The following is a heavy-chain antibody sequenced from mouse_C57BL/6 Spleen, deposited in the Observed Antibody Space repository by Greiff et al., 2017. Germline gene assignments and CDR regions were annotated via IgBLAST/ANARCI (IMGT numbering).Heavy chain of an antibody. CDR3: ARGYDSNWYFDV. CDR2: INPNNGGT. D-gene: IGHD1-1*01. J-gene: IGHJ1*03. CDR1: GYTFTDYN. V-gene: IGHV1-22*01. Sequence: VQLQQPGPELVKPGASVKMSCKASGYTFTDYNMHWVKQSPGQSLEWIGYINPNNGGTSYNQKFKGKATLTVNKSSSTAYMELRSLTSEDSAVYYCARGYDSNWYFDVWGKGTTVTVSS.